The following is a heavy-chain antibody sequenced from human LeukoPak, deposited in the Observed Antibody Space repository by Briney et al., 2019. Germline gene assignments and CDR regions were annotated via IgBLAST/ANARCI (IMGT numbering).Heavy chain of an antibody. CDR3: ASAYYYGSGGYFPASD. CDR2: INPNSGGT. J-gene: IGHJ4*02. Sequence: ASVKVSCKASGYTFTGYYMHWVRQAPGQGLEWMGWINPNSGGTNYAQKFQGRVTMTRDTSISTAYMELSRLRSDDTAVYYCASAYYYGSGGYFPASDWGQGTLVTVSS. CDR1: GYTFTGYY. D-gene: IGHD3-10*01. V-gene: IGHV1-2*02.